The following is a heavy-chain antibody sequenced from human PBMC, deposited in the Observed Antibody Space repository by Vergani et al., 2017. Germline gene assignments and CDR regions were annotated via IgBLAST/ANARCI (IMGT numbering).Heavy chain of an antibody. CDR2: ISAYNGNT. CDR1: GYTFSTYG. V-gene: IGHV1-18*01. Sequence: QVQLVQSGAEVKKPGASVKVSCKASGYTFSTYGISWVRQAPGQGLEWMGWISAYNGNTNYPEKFQGRLTMTTDTSTRTAYMELRSLRSDDTALYYCARATCSGDSCYRGFEYLGQGSLITVSS. D-gene: IGHD2-15*01. J-gene: IGHJ4*01. CDR3: ARATCSGDSCYRGFEY.